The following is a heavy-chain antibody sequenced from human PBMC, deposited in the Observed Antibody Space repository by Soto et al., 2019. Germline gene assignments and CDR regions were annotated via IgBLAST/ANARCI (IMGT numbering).Heavy chain of an antibody. J-gene: IGHJ5*02. Sequence: ESLKISCKGSGYNFGSDWIGWVRQMPGKGLEWMGIIQPGGSDLRYSPSFQGQVTISADKSINTAYLQWSSLKASDTAMYYCARQIHYLCASWGQGTKVTVSS. D-gene: IGHD1-26*01. CDR2: IQPGGSDL. CDR1: GYNFGSDW. CDR3: ARQIHYLCAS. V-gene: IGHV5-51*01.